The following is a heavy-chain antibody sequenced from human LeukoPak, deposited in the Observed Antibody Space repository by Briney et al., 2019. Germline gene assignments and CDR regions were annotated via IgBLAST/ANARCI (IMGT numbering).Heavy chain of an antibody. D-gene: IGHD3-22*01. CDR3: ARDFNYDSSGFSPPSPY. Sequence: GRSLRLSCAASGFTFNSYAMHWVRPAPGKGLEWVAVISYDGSNKYYADSVKARFTIPSDNSKNTLSLQINSLRPEHMVVYSCARDFNYDSSGFSPPSPYWGQGTLVTASS. V-gene: IGHV3-30*01. J-gene: IGHJ4*02. CDR2: ISYDGSNK. CDR1: GFTFNSYA.